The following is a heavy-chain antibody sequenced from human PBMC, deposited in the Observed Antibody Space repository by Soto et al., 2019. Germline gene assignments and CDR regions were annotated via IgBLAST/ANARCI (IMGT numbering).Heavy chain of an antibody. D-gene: IGHD1-7*01. CDR3: ARDKGPEGWNYIYYYYYGMDV. CDR2: ISYDGSNK. CDR1: GFTFSSYA. J-gene: IGHJ6*02. Sequence: QVQLVESGGGVVQPGRSLRLSCAASGFTFSSYAMHWVRQAPGKGLEWVAVISYDGSNKYYADSVKGRFTISRDNSKNKLYLQMNSLRAEDTAVYYCARDKGPEGWNYIYYYYYGMDVWGQGTTVTVSS. V-gene: IGHV3-30-3*01.